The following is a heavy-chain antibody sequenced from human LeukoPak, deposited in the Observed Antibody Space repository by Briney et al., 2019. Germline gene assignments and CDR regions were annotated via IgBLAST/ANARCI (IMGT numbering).Heavy chain of an antibody. CDR3: ARDPAAYYGSGSYYSYYYYYMDV. D-gene: IGHD3-10*01. CDR1: GFTFSSYS. J-gene: IGHJ6*03. Sequence: GGSLRLSCAASGFTFSSYSMNWVRQAPGKGLEWVSSISSSSSYIYYADSVKGRFTISRDNAKNSLYLQMTSLRAEDTAVYYCARDPAAYYGSGSYYSYYYYYMDVWGKGTTVTVSS. CDR2: ISSSSSYI. V-gene: IGHV3-21*01.